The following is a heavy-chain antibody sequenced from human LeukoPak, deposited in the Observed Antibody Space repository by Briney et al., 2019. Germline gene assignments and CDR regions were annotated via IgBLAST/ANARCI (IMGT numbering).Heavy chain of an antibody. CDR3: ARAVRYQLLPDY. V-gene: IGHV1-8*01. D-gene: IGHD2-2*01. CDR1: GYIFSNYD. J-gene: IGHJ4*02. Sequence: ASVKVSCKASGYIFSNYDISWVRQATGQGLEWMGWMNPNSGNTGYALQFQGRVTFSTYTSITTAYMEMSRVRADDTAVYYCARAVRYQLLPDYWGQGTLVTVSS. CDR2: MNPNSGNT.